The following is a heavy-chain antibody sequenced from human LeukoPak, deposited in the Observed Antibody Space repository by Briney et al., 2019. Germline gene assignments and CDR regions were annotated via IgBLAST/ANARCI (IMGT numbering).Heavy chain of an antibody. D-gene: IGHD6-19*01. CDR3: ARDRVAVAGNDPLPGFDY. Sequence: GGSLRLSCAASGFTFSSYGMHWVRQAPGKGLEWVAVISYDGSNKYYADSVKGRFTISRDNSKNTLYLQMNSLRAEDTAVYYCARDRVAVAGNDPLPGFDYWGQGTLVTVSS. CDR1: GFTFSSYG. J-gene: IGHJ4*02. V-gene: IGHV3-30*03. CDR2: ISYDGSNK.